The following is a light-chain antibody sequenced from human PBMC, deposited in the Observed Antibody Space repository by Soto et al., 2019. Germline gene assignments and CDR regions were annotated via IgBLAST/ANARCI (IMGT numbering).Light chain of an antibody. CDR1: QSVSSN. CDR2: GAS. Sequence: EILMTPSPATLSVSPGERATLSCRASQSVSSNLAWYQQKPGQAPRLLIYGASTRATGIPARFSGSGSGTEFTLTISRLEPEDFAFYYCQHYNTWPWTFGQGTKVDIK. V-gene: IGKV3-15*01. J-gene: IGKJ1*01. CDR3: QHYNTWPWT.